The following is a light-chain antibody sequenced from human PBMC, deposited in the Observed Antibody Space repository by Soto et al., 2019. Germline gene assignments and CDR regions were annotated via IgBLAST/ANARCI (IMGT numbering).Light chain of an antibody. CDR2: DVS. V-gene: IGLV2-14*01. CDR3: SSYTSSSTLV. Sequence: QSALTQPASVSGSPGQSITISCTGTSSDVGGYNYVSWYQQHPGKAPKLMIYDVSNRPSGVSNRFSGSQSGNTASLTISGLKAEDEAAYYCSSYTSSSTLVFGGGTKLTVL. J-gene: IGLJ2*01. CDR1: SSDVGGYNY.